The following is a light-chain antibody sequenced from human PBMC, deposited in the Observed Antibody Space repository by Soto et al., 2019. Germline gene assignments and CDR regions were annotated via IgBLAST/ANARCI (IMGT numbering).Light chain of an antibody. V-gene: IGKV4-1*01. Sequence: DFVMIQSPDSLAVSLGERATIHCKSSQSVLYTSNNKNYLAWYQQKPGQPPKLLIYWASTRESGVPDRFSGSGSGTDFTLTISSLQAEDVAVYYCQQYYSTPQTFGQGTKVDIK. CDR2: WAS. CDR1: QSVLYTSNNKNY. CDR3: QQYYSTPQT. J-gene: IGKJ1*01.